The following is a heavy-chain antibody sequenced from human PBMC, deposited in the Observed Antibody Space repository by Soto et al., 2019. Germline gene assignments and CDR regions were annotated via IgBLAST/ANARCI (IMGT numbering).Heavy chain of an antibody. V-gene: IGHV3-21*01. D-gene: IGHD6-6*01. CDR2: ISSSSSYI. Sequence: EVQLVESGGGLVKPGGSLRLSCAASGFTFSSYSMNWVRQAPGKGLEWVSSISSSSSYIYYADSVKGRFTISRDNAKNSLYQQMNSLRAEDTAVYYCARARPNSNYYYYYGMDVWGQGTTVTVSS. CDR3: ARARPNSNYYYYYGMDV. CDR1: GFTFSSYS. J-gene: IGHJ6*02.